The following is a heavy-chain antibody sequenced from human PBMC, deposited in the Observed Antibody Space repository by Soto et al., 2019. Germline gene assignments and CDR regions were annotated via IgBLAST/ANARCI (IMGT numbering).Heavy chain of an antibody. V-gene: IGHV4-30-2*01. J-gene: IGHJ4*02. CDR2: IHVTGYT. CDR3: ARGGALRPNGHVPIAF. CDR1: GASITSGSYS. Sequence: SETLSLTCTVSGASITSGSYSWSWIRQAPGKGLEWIGNIHVTGYTAFSPSLKRRVTMSVDTSKNQFSLNVNSVTAAHTAVYFCARGGALRPNGHVPIAFWGQATLVTLSS. D-gene: IGHD1-26*01.